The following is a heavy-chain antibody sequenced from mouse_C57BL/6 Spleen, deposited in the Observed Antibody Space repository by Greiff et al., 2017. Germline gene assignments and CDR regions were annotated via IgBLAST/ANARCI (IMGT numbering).Heavy chain of an antibody. CDR1: GYTFTSYW. CDR3: ARRNYRYFDV. Sequence: QVQLQQPGAELVKPGASVKMSCKASGYTFTSYWITWVKQRPGQGLEWIGDIYPGSGSTNYNEKFKSKATLTVDTSSSTAYMQLSSLTSEDSAFYYCARRNYRYFDVWGTGTTVTVSS. J-gene: IGHJ1*03. CDR2: IYPGSGST. V-gene: IGHV1-55*01.